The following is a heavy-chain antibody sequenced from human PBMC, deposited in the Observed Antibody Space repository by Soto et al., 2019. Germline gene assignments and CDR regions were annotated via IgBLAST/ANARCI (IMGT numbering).Heavy chain of an antibody. CDR2: INTYNGNT. D-gene: IGHD5-18*01. J-gene: IGHJ4*02. V-gene: IGHV1-18*01. Sequence: QVQLVQSGGEVRKPGASVKVSCQTSGYTFNIFGIGWVRQAPGLGLEWMGWINTYNGNTDYAQKIQGRVTMTTDTSTSTAYMDLRGLTSDDTAVYYCARAIAGGYGHTTLDYWGQGTLLTVSS. CDR3: ARAIAGGYGHTTLDY. CDR1: GYTFNIFG.